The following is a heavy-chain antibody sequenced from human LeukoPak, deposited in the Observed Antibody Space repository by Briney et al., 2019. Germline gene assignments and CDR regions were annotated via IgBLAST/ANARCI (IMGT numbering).Heavy chain of an antibody. CDR1: GYTFTGYY. J-gene: IGHJ5*02. Sequence: ASVKVSRKASGYTFTGYYMHWVRQAPGQGLEWMGWINPNSGGTNYAQKFQGWVTMTRDTSISTAYMELSRLRSDDTAVYYCARDYCSGGSCYYWFDPWGQGTLVTVSS. V-gene: IGHV1-2*04. CDR2: INPNSGGT. D-gene: IGHD2-15*01. CDR3: ARDYCSGGSCYYWFDP.